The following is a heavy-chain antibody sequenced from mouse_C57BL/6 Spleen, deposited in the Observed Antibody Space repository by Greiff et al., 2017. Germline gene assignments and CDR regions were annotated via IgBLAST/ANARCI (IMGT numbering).Heavy chain of an antibody. Sequence: VQLQQSGPELVKPGASVKISCKASGYTFTDYYMNWVKQSHGKSLEWIGDINPNNGGTSYNQKFKGKATLTVDKSSSTAYMELRSLTSEDSAVYYCARRTGEDYWGQGTTLTVSS. J-gene: IGHJ2*01. CDR1: GYTFTDYY. D-gene: IGHD4-1*01. V-gene: IGHV1-26*01. CDR3: ARRTGEDY. CDR2: INPNNGGT.